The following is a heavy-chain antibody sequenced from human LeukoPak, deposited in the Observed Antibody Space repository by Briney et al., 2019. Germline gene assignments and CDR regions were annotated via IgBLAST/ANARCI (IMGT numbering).Heavy chain of an antibody. V-gene: IGHV3-53*01. Sequence: GGSLRLSCAASGFTVSSDYMSWVRQAPGKGLEWVSVIYSGGSTYYADSVKGRFTISRDNSKNTLYLQMNSLRAEDTAVYYCARQVGATYYMDVWGRETTVTVSS. J-gene: IGHJ6*03. CDR3: ARQVGATYYMDV. CDR2: IYSGGST. CDR1: GFTVSSDY. D-gene: IGHD1-26*01.